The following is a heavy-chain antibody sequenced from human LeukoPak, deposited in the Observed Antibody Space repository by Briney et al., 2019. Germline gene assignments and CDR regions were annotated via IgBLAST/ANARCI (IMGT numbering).Heavy chain of an antibody. CDR3: ARVGGSGSYYYLDYFDY. CDR1: GYSFTSYG. Sequence: GASVKVSCKASGYSFTSYGISWVRQAPGQRLEWMGWINAGNGNTKYSQKFQGRVTITRDTSASTAYMELSSLRSEDTAVYYCARVGGSGSYYYLDYFDYWGQGTLVTVSS. D-gene: IGHD3-10*01. J-gene: IGHJ4*02. CDR2: INAGNGNT. V-gene: IGHV1-3*01.